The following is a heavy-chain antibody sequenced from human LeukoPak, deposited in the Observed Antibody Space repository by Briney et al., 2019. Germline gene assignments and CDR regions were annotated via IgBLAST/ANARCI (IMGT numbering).Heavy chain of an antibody. D-gene: IGHD3-16*01. CDR3: ARNVGAYSPNWFDP. CDR1: GYTFTNYD. CDR2: MNPNSGNT. J-gene: IGHJ5*02. V-gene: IGHV1-8*03. Sequence: ASVKVSCKASGYTFTNYDINWVRQATGQGLEWMGWMNPNSGNTGYAQKFQGRVTITRNTSISTAYMELSSLGSEDTAVYYCARNVGAYSPNWFDPWGQGTLVTVSS.